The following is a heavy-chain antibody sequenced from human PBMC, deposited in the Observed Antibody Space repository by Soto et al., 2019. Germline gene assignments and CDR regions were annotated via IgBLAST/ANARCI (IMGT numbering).Heavy chain of an antibody. V-gene: IGHV3-15*01. CDR2: LKSVSDGGKA. Sequence: EVQLVESGGGLVKPGGSLTLSCAVSGYPINKAWMGWVRQGPGNGLEWVGRLKSVSDGGKAEYTDPVRDRFAISRDDSKNMMYLHMNSLQAEDTAVSFCNTMRWNVSSTEWGQENLVTGSS. CDR3: NTMRWNVSSTE. J-gene: IGHJ4*02. D-gene: IGHD2-2*01. CDR1: GYPINKAW.